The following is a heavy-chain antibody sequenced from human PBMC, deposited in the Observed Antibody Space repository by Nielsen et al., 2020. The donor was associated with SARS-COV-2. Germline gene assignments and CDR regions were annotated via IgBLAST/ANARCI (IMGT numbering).Heavy chain of an antibody. V-gene: IGHV3-30*02. CDR1: GFAFSSYG. D-gene: IGHD1-26*01. Sequence: GESLKISCAASGFAFSSYGMHWVRQAPGKGLEWVAVISSDGYFKYYADALKGRVSISRDNSRHTLFLQVNSLRAEDTAVYYCAKEGYIIGQWEIEDWGQGTLVIVSS. CDR2: ISSDGYFK. J-gene: IGHJ4*02. CDR3: AKEGYIIGQWEIED.